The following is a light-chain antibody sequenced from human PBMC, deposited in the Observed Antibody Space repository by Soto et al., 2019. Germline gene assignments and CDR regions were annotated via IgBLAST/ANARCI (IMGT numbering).Light chain of an antibody. V-gene: IGKV2D-29*02. J-gene: IGKJ5*01. Sequence: DVVMTQTPLSLSVAPGQPASISCRSSQSLLHITGETFLFWYLHKPGQSPKVLNYEVSTRVSGVPVRFSGSGSGTDFTLETSRVETDDVGIYCCMQSTPLPPTFGQGTRRGIE. CDR3: MQSTPLPPT. CDR2: EVS. CDR1: QSLLHITGETF.